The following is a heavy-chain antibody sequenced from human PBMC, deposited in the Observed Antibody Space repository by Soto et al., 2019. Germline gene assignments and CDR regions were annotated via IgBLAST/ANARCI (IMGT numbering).Heavy chain of an antibody. D-gene: IGHD5-12*01. J-gene: IGHJ4*02. CDR2: ISYDGSNK. CDR1: GFTFSSYA. Sequence: GGSLRLSCAASGFTFSSYAMHWVRQAPGKGLEWVAVISYDGSNKYYADSVKGRFTISRDNSKNTLYLQMNSLRAEDTAVYDCAQGGLWIAYWGQGTLVTVSS. CDR3: AQGGLWIAY. V-gene: IGHV3-30-3*01.